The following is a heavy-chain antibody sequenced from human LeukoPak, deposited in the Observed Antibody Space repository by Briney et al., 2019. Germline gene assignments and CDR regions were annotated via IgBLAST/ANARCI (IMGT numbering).Heavy chain of an antibody. J-gene: IGHJ6*03. V-gene: IGHV1-2*06. CDR2: INPNSGGT. D-gene: IGHD2-2*01. CDR1: GYTFIAYF. CDR3: AKDGYVVVPAAIGDYYYYYMDV. Sequence: ASVKVSCKVSGYTFIAYFIHWVRQAPGQGLEWMGRINPNSGGTNYAQKFQGRVNMTRDMSISRAYMELSRLRSDDTAVDYCAKDGYVVVPAAIGDYYYYYMDVWGKGTTVTVSS.